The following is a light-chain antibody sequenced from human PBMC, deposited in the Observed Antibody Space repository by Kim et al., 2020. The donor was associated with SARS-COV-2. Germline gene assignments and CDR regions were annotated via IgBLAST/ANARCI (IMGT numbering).Light chain of an antibody. CDR2: FIS. CDR1: QSLQHGNGYTY. J-gene: IGKJ5*01. V-gene: IGKV2-28*01. Sequence: PASISCRSSQSLQHGNGYTYLDWYLQKPGLPPQILIYFISNRASGVPDRFSCSGSGTDFTLKISRVEPEDVGVYYCMQALKSPITFGQGTRLEIK. CDR3: MQALKSPIT.